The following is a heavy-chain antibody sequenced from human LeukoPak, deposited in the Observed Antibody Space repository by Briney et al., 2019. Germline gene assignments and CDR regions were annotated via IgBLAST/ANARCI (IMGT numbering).Heavy chain of an antibody. CDR1: GYTFATYS. CDR3: ARGHSSGRDYYFDT. J-gene: IGHJ4*02. CDR2: ISGYSGST. D-gene: IGHD6-19*01. Sequence: GASVKGSCKTSGYTFATYSINWVRQAPGQGLEWMGWISGYSGSTNYAQKLQGRVTMTTDTSTTTAYVELRSLKSDDTAVYYCARGHSSGRDYYFDTWGQGTLVTVSS. V-gene: IGHV1-18*01.